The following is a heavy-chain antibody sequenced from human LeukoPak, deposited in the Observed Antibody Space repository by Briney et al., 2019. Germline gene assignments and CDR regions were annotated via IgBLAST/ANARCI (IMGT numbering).Heavy chain of an antibody. Sequence: GGSLRLSCAASGLTFSTYTMNWVRQAPGKGLEWVSSISSGSSYIYQADSMTGRFPVARDRAKNSLLRQMNSLKAEDTAVYFCASHYDIAYWGQGTRVTVSS. CDR3: ASHYDIAY. D-gene: IGHD3-9*01. J-gene: IGHJ4*02. CDR1: GLTFSTYT. CDR2: ISSGSSYI. V-gene: IGHV3-21*06.